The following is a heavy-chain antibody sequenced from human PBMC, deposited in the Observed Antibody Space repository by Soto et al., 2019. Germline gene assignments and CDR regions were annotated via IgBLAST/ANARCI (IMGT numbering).Heavy chain of an antibody. CDR3: ARGGGGDIVVPYRGFFDY. CDR1: GGSFSGYY. Sequence: QVQLQQWGAGLLKPSETLSLTCAVYGGSFSGYYWSWIRQPPGKGLEWIGEINHSGSTNYNPSLKRRVTISVDTSKNQFSLKLSSVTDADTAVYYCARGGGGDIVVPYRGFFDYWGQGTLVTVSS. CDR2: INHSGST. J-gene: IGHJ4*02. D-gene: IGHD2-2*01. V-gene: IGHV4-34*01.